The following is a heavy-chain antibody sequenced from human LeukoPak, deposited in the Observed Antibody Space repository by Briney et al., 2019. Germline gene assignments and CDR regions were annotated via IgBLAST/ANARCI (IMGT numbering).Heavy chain of an antibody. V-gene: IGHV4-34*01. D-gene: IGHD2-2*01. J-gene: IGHJ5*02. CDR1: GGSFSGYY. Sequence: SETLSLTCAVYGGSFSGYYWSWIRQPPGKGLEWIGEINHSGSTNYNPSLKSRVTISVDTSKNQFSLKLSSVTAADTAVYYCASAVLFDCSSTSCYEFYNWLDPWGQGTLVTVSS. CDR2: INHSGST. CDR3: ASAVLFDCSSTSCYEFYNWLDP.